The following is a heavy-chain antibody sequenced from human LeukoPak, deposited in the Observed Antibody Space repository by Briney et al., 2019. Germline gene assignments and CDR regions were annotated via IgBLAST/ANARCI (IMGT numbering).Heavy chain of an antibody. CDR2: ISAFNGNI. CDR1: GYTFTSYG. V-gene: IGHV1-18*01. Sequence: ASVKVSCKASGYTFTSYGISWVRQAPGQGLEWMGWISAFNGNINYTQKLQGRVTMTTDTSTSTAYMELSSLRSDDTAVYYSAWGYYGDYLPDYWGQGTLVTVSS. D-gene: IGHD4-17*01. CDR3: AWGYYGDYLPDY. J-gene: IGHJ4*02.